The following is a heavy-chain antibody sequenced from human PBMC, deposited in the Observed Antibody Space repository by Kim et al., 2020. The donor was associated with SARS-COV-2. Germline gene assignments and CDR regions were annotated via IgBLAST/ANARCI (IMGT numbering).Heavy chain of an antibody. CDR2: IKSKTDGGTT. D-gene: IGHD1-7*01. Sequence: GGSLRLSCAASGFTFSNAWMSWVRQAPGKGLEWVGRIKSKTDGGTTDYAAPVKGRFTISRDDSKNTLHLQMNSLKTEDTAVYYCTTDSAPWNYNWYYYGMDVWGQGTTVTVSS. CDR3: TTDSAPWNYNWYYYGMDV. CDR1: GFTFSNAW. J-gene: IGHJ6*02. V-gene: IGHV3-15*01.